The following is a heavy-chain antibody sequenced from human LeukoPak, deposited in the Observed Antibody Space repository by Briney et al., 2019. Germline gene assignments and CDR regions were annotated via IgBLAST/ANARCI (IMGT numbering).Heavy chain of an antibody. CDR3: AREVRVTTVLDY. CDR1: GFTFSSYG. CDR2: ISYDGSNK. Sequence: GRSLRLSCAASGFTFSSYGMHWVRQAPGKGLEWVAVISYDGSNKYYADSVKGRFTISRDNAKNSLFLQMNSLRAEDTAVYYCAREVRVTTVLDYWGQGTQVTVFS. V-gene: IGHV3-30*03. D-gene: IGHD4-17*01. J-gene: IGHJ4*02.